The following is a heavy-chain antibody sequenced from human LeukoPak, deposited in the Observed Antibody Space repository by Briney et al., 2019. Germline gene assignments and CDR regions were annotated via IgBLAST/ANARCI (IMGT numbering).Heavy chain of an antibody. CDR2: IWHDGSNK. J-gene: IGHJ3*01. CDR3: ARQSSATIVRAFAF. D-gene: IGHD2-15*01. CDR1: GFTFSTFD. V-gene: IGHV3-33*01. Sequence: ARSLRLSCAASGFTFSTFDMHWVRQAPGKGLEWVAVIWHDGSNKYYTDSVKGRFTISRDNSKNTLYLQMNSLRAEDTAVYYCARQSSATIVRAFAFWGQGTMVAVSS.